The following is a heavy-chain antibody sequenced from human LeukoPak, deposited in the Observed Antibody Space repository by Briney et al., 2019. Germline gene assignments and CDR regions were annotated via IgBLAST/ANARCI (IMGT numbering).Heavy chain of an antibody. J-gene: IGHJ4*02. D-gene: IGHD6-13*01. Sequence: PSETLSLTCTVSGGSLSSYYWSWIRQPPGKGLEWIGYIYYSGSANYHPSLKSRVTISVDTSKNRFSLRLSSVTAADTAVDYCARVTGYMVEDYFDYWGQGTLVTVSS. V-gene: IGHV4-59*01. CDR3: ARVTGYMVEDYFDY. CDR1: GGSLSSYY. CDR2: IYYSGSA.